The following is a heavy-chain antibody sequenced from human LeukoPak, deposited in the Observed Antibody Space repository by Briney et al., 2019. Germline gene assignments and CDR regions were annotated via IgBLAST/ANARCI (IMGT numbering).Heavy chain of an antibody. CDR3: AKGIAVDY. CDR2: ISYDGSNK. CDR1: GFTFSSYG. V-gene: IGHV3-30*18. J-gene: IGHJ4*02. D-gene: IGHD6-13*01. Sequence: GGSLRLSCTASGFTFSSYGMHWVRQAPGKGLEWVAVISYDGSNKYYADSVKGRFTISRDNSKNTLYLQMNSLRAEDTAVYYCAKGIAVDYWGQGTLVTVSS.